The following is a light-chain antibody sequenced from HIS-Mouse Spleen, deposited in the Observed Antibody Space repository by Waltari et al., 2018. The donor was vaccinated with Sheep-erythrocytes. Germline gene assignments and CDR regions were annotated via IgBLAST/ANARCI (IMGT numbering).Light chain of an antibody. CDR1: SGHSSYA. Sequence: QLVLTQSPSASASLGASVTLTCTLSSGHSSYAIAWHQQQPEKGPRYLMKLNSDGSHSKGDGSPDRFSGSSSGAERYLTISSLQSEDEADYYCQTWGTGIPWVFGGGTKLTVL. CDR3: QTWGTGIPWV. CDR2: LNSDGSH. V-gene: IGLV4-69*01. J-gene: IGLJ3*02.